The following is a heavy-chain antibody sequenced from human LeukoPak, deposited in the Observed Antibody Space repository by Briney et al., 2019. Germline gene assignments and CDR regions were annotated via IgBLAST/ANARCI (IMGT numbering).Heavy chain of an antibody. J-gene: IGHJ4*02. D-gene: IGHD5-18*01. CDR2: IYYSGST. CDR3: ARLMVIGRYRYFDY. Sequence: SETLSLTCTVSGGSISSYYWSWIRQPPGKGLEWIGYIYYSGSTNCNPSLKSRVTISVDTSKNQFSLKLSSVTAADTAVYYCARLMVIGRYRYFDYWGQGTLVTVSS. CDR1: GGSISSYY. V-gene: IGHV4-59*08.